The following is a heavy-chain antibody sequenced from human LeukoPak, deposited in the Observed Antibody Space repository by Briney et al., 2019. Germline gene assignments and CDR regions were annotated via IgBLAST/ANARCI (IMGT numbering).Heavy chain of an antibody. CDR3: AKPTHFNWFDP. Sequence: GGSLSLSCAASGFTFSSYWTSWVRQAPGKGLEWVANIKQDGSEKYYVDSVKGRFTISRDNAKNSLYLQMNSLRAEDTAVYYCAKPTHFNWFDPWGQGTLVTVSS. CDR1: GFTFSSYW. CDR2: IKQDGSEK. V-gene: IGHV3-7*01. D-gene: IGHD3-3*02. J-gene: IGHJ5*02.